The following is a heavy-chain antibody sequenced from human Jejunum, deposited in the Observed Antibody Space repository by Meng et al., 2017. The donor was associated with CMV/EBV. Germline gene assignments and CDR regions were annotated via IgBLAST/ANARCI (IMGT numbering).Heavy chain of an antibody. CDR2: ISTTTGST. V-gene: IGHV1-18*01. D-gene: IGHD4-11*01. CDR1: GYTFTDFG. J-gene: IGHJ5*02. CDR3: ARDPFDYRFDP. Sequence: SWNASGYTFTDFGISWVRQAPGQGLEWMGWISTTTGSTNYAQKIQGRVTMTTDTSTSTAYMELRNLKSDDTAVYYCARDPFDYRFDPWGQGTLVTVSS.